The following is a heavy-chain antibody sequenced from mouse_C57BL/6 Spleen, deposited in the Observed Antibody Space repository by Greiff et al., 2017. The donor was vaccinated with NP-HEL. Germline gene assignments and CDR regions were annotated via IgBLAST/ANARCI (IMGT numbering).Heavy chain of an antibody. CDR1: GFTFSDYG. J-gene: IGHJ3*01. CDR2: ISNLAYSI. Sequence: EVKLVESGGGLVQPGGSLKLSCAASGFTFSDYGMAWVRQAPRKGPGWVAFISNLAYSIYYADTVTGRFTISRENAKNTLYLEMSSLRSEDTAMYYCARHEGSSYGFAYWGQGTLVTVSA. V-gene: IGHV5-15*01. D-gene: IGHD1-1*01. CDR3: ARHEGSSYGFAY.